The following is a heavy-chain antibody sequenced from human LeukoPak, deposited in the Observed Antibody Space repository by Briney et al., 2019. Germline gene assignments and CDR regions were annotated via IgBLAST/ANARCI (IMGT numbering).Heavy chain of an antibody. J-gene: IGHJ4*02. CDR2: IYYNGQT. CDR1: GGSISSAGYY. D-gene: IGHD2-2*01. CDR3: ARGEEYVYYFDY. Sequence: PSETLSLTCTVSGGSISSAGYYWSWIRRHPGKGLEWIGYIYYNGQTYYNPSLKSRLTLSADTSDNQFSLKVTSVTAADTAVYYCARGEEYVYYFDYWGQGSLVTVSS. V-gene: IGHV4-31*03.